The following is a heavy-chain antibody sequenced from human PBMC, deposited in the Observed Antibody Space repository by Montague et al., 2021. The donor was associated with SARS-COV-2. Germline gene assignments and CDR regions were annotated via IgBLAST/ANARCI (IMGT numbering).Heavy chain of an antibody. CDR1: GFTFGSYW. D-gene: IGHD4-17*01. V-gene: IGHV3-21*01. J-gene: IGHJ4*02. Sequence: SLRLSCAASGFTFGSYWMHWVRQAPGKRLEWVSSISSSSSYIYYADSVKGRFTISRDNAKNSLYLQMNSLRAEDTAVYYCARDLTTVTTNYFDYWGQGTLVTVSS. CDR2: ISSSSSYI. CDR3: ARDLTTVTTNYFDY.